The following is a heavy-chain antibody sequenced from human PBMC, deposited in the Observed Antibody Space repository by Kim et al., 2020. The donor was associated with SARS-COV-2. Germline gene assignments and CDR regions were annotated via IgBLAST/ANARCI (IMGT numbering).Heavy chain of an antibody. D-gene: IGHD3-16*01. CDR3: AKDLGLRSGEYGMDV. CDR2: ISGDGGST. CDR1: GFTFDDYA. Sequence: GGSLRLSCAASGFTFDDYAMHWVRQAPGKGLEWVSLISGDGGSTYYADSVNGRFTISRDNSKNSLYLQMNSLRTEDTALYYCAKDLGLRSGEYGMDVWGQGTTVTVSS. J-gene: IGHJ6*02. V-gene: IGHV3-43*02.